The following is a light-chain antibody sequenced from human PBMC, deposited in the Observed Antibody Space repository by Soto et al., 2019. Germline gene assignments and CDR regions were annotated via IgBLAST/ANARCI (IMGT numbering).Light chain of an antibody. Sequence: EIVLTQSPGTLSLSPGERATLSCRASQSVSSSYLAWYQQKPGQAPRLLIYGASSRSTGIPDRFSGSGSGTDFTLNMSRLEPEDFAVYYCQQYGSALYTLGQGTKLEIK. J-gene: IGKJ2*01. V-gene: IGKV3-20*01. CDR1: QSVSSSY. CDR2: GAS. CDR3: QQYGSALYT.